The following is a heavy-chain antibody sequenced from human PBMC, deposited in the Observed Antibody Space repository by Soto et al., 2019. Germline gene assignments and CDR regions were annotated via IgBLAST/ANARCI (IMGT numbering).Heavy chain of an antibody. CDR2: ISGSGGST. J-gene: IGHJ4*02. V-gene: IGHV3-23*01. CDR3: AKGGRYCSGGSCYGGPGFDY. CDR1: GFTFSSYA. Sequence: GGSLRLSCAASGFTFSSYAMSWVRQAPGKGLEWVSAISGSGGSTYYADSVKGRFTISRDNSKNTLYLQMNSLRAEDTAVYYCAKGGRYCSGGSCYGGPGFDYWGQGTLVTVSS. D-gene: IGHD2-15*01.